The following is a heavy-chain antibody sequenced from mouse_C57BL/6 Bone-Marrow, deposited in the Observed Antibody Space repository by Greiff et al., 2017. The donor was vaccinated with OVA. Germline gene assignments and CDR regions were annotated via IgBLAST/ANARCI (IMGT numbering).Heavy chain of an antibody. D-gene: IGHD1-1*01. Sequence: EVQRVESGAELVRPGASVKLSCTASGFNIKDDYMHWVKQRPEQGLEWIGWIDPENGDTEYASKFQGKATITADTSSNTAYLQLSSLTSEDTAVYYCTTLTTVVAFDYWGQGTTLTVSS. CDR3: TTLTTVVAFDY. J-gene: IGHJ2*01. CDR2: IDPENGDT. V-gene: IGHV14-4*01. CDR1: GFNIKDDY.